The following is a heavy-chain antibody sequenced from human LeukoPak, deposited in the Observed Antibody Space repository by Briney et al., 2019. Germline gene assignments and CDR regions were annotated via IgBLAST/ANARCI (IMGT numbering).Heavy chain of an antibody. V-gene: IGHV4-34*01. D-gene: IGHD5-18*01. CDR2: INHSGST. CDR3: ARGPRGYSYGGPLVY. J-gene: IGHJ4*02. CDR1: GGSFSGYY. Sequence: SETLSITCAVYGGSFSGYYWSWIRQPPGKGLEWIGEINHSGSTNYNPSLKSRVTISVDTSKNQFSLKLSSVTAADTAVYYCARGPRGYSYGGPLVYWGQGTLVTVSS.